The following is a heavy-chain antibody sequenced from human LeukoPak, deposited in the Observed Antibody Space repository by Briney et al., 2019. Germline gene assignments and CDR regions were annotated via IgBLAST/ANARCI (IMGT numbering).Heavy chain of an antibody. D-gene: IGHD6-13*01. CDR2: INDRGST. J-gene: IGHJ6*02. CDR1: GDSVRSYY. CDR3: VRDSRYGSGWFEDGLDF. Sequence: PSEILSLTCTVSGDSVRSYYWSWIRQPPGQGLEWLGHINDRGSTNYNPPLESRVTISIDTSKNQFSLKMNSVTAADTAVYYCVRDSRYGSGWFEDGLDFWGQGTTVTVSS. V-gene: IGHV4-59*02.